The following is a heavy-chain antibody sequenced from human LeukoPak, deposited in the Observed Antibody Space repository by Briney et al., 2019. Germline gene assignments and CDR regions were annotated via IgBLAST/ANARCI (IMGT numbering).Heavy chain of an antibody. CDR3: AREYCTTDLCYDGVLGY. V-gene: IGHV3-33*08. D-gene: IGHD2-8*01. CDR2: IWYGGSNK. CDR1: GFTFSSYG. J-gene: IGHJ4*02. Sequence: GGSLRLSCAASGFTFSSYGMHWVRQAPGKGLEWVAVIWYGGSNKYYADSVKGRFTISRDNSKNTLYLQMGSLRAEDMAVYYCAREYCTTDLCYDGVLGYWGQGTRVTVSS.